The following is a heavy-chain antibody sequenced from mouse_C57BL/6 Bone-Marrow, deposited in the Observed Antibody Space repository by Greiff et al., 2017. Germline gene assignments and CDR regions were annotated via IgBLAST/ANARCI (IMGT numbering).Heavy chain of an antibody. Sequence: VQLQQSGAELVRPGSSVKMSCKTSGYTFTSYGINWVKQRPGQGLEWIGYIYIGNGYTEYNEKFKGKATLTSDTSSSTAYMQLSSLTSEDDAIYFCAVTTVVANYAMDYWGQGTSVTVSS. CDR1: GYTFTSYG. CDR2: IYIGNGYT. D-gene: IGHD1-1*01. CDR3: AVTTVVANYAMDY. V-gene: IGHV1-58*01. J-gene: IGHJ4*01.